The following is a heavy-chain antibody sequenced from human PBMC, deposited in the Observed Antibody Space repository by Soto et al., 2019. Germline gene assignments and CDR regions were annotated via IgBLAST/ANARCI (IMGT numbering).Heavy chain of an antibody. CDR1: GFTFRDYI. J-gene: IGHJ6*03. V-gene: IGHV3-30*09. CDR2: ISYDGYNK. Sequence: QVQLVESGGGVVQPGRSLRLSCAASGFTFRDYIMHWVRQAPGTGLEWVALISYDGYNKYYPDSVKGRFAISRDNSKNTLYLQMNSLRPEDTAVYYCARDPGGDYSYYYMDVWGQGTTVTVSS. CDR3: ARDPGGDYSYYYMDV.